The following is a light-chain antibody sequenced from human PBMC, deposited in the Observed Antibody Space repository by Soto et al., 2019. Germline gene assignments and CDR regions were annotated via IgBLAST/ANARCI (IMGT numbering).Light chain of an antibody. CDR3: QQFSSYPLT. CDR1: QSVTTY. J-gene: IGKJ4*01. CDR2: DAS. V-gene: IGKV3-11*01. Sequence: EIVLTQSPATLSFSPCERSTLXCRASQSVTTYLAWYQQKPGQAPRLLIYDASNRATGIPARFSGSGSGTDFTLTISRLEPEDFAVYYCQQFSSYPLTFGGGTKVDIK.